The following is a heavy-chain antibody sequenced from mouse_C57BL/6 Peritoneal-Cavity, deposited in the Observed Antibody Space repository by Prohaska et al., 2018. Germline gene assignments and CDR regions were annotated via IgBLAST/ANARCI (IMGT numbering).Heavy chain of an antibody. Sequence: QIQLQDSGPGLVKPSQSLFLTCSLTGFPITTCYYWIWIRQSPGKPLEWVGYITHSLETFYNSSLQRPISITRETSKDQCFLRLNSVTAEDTAMYCCAGDRDGYGYFDVWGTGTTVTVSS. CDR2: ITHSLET. J-gene: IGHJ1*03. CDR3: AGDRDGYGYFDV. D-gene: IGHD2-3*01. CDR1: GFPITTCYY. V-gene: IGHV12-3*01.